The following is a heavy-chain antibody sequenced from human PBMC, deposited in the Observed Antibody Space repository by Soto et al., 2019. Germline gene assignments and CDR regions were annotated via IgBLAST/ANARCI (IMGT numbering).Heavy chain of an antibody. CDR3: ARGLVVAATSDAFDI. V-gene: IGHV3-53*04. D-gene: IGHD2-15*01. CDR2: IYSGGST. Sequence: EVQLVESGGGLVQPGGSLRLSCAASGFTVSSNYMSWVRQAPGKGLEWVSVIYSGGSTYYADSVKGRFTISRHNSKNTLYLQMNSLRAEVTAVYYCARGLVVAATSDAFDIWGQGTMVTVSS. CDR1: GFTVSSNY. J-gene: IGHJ3*02.